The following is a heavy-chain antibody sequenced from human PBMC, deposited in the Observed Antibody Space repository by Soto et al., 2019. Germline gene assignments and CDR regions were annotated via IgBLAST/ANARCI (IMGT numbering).Heavy chain of an antibody. CDR1: GYTFSSYA. V-gene: IGHV1-3*01. Sequence: ASVKVSCKASGYTFSSYAMHWVRQAPGQRLEWMGWINAGNGSTKYSQKFQGRVTITRDTSASTAYMELSSLRSEDTAVYYCAREGPNHRLSWGQGTLVTVSS. D-gene: IGHD3-16*02. J-gene: IGHJ5*02. CDR3: AREGPNHRLS. CDR2: INAGNGST.